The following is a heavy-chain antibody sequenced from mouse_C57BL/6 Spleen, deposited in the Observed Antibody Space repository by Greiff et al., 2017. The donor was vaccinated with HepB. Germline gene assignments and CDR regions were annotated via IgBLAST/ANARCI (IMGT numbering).Heavy chain of an antibody. CDR1: GYAFSRSW. CDR3: ARSLRGIAMDY. D-gene: IGHD1-1*01. Sequence: VQRVESGPELVKPGASVKISCKASGYAFSRSWMNWVKQRPGKGLEWIGRIYPGDGDTNYNGKFKGKATLTADKSSSTAYMQLSSLTSEDSAVYFCARSLRGIAMDYWGQGTSVTVSS. J-gene: IGHJ4*01. CDR2: IYPGDGDT. V-gene: IGHV1-82*01.